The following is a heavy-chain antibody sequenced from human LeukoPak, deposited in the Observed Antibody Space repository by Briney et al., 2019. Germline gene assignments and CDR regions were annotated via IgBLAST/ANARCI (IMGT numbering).Heavy chain of an antibody. J-gene: IGHJ4*02. CDR1: GGSISSYY. CDR2: IYYRGST. D-gene: IGHD3-10*01. V-gene: IGHV4-59*01. CDR3: ARAAMVRGVPIYYFDY. Sequence: PSETLSLTCTVSGGSISSYYWSWIRQPPGKALEWIGYIYYRGSTNYNRSLKSRVTISVDTSKNQFSLKLSSVTAADTAVYYCARAAMVRGVPIYYFDYWGQGTLVTVSS.